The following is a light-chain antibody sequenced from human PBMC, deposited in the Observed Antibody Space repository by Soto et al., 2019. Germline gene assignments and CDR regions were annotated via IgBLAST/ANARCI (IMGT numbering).Light chain of an antibody. CDR3: QQFENFPLT. J-gene: IGKJ4*01. CDR2: DAS. Sequence: DIQMTQSPSSLSASVGDRVTITCQASQDIRDYLNWYQHKPGKAPKLLIYDASVLETGVPSRFSGSGSGTHFTLTITSLRPEDFAAYYCQQFENFPLTFGGGTTVEMK. V-gene: IGKV1-33*01. CDR1: QDIRDY.